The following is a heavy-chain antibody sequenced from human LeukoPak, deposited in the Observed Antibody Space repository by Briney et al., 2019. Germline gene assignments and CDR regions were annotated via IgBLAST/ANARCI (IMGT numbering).Heavy chain of an antibody. CDR1: GGSISSGGYC. D-gene: IGHD5-18*01. CDR2: IYYSGST. J-gene: IGHJ4*02. CDR3: ALFPRHTAGY. V-gene: IGHV4-31*03. Sequence: SETLSLTCTVSGGSISSGGYCWSWIRQHPGKGLEWIGYIYYSGSTYYNPSLKSRVTISVDTSKNQFSLKLSSVTAADTAVYYCALFPRHTAGYWGQGTLVTVSS.